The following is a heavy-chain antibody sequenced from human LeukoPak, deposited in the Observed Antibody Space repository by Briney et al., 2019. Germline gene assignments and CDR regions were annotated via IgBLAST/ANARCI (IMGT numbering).Heavy chain of an antibody. V-gene: IGHV3-7*03. CDR3: ARDVSNSGWYEGTFDV. D-gene: IGHD6-19*01. CDR1: GFIFNNYW. CDR2: IKEDGSEQ. J-gene: IGHJ3*01. Sequence: GGSLRLSCEASGFIFNNYWMSWVRQTPGEGLEWVANIKEDGSEQYYVDSVKGRFTITRDNAKNLLYLQVNSLRAEDTAVYYCARDVSNSGWYEGTFDVWGQGTMVTVSS.